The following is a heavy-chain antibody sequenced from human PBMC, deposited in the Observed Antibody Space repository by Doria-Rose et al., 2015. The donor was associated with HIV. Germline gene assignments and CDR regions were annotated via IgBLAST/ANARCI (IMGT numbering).Heavy chain of an antibody. Sequence: QVTLKESGPVLVKPTETLTLTCTVSGVSLSSPGMGVSWIRQPPGKALEWLANIFSDDERSYTTSLKGRLTISRGTSKSQVVLTMTDMDPVDTATYYCARIKSSRWYHKYYFDFWGQGTLVIVSA. CDR3: ARIKSSRWYHKYYFDF. V-gene: IGHV2-26*01. D-gene: IGHD6-13*01. CDR1: GVSLSSPGMG. CDR2: IFSDDER. J-gene: IGHJ4*02.